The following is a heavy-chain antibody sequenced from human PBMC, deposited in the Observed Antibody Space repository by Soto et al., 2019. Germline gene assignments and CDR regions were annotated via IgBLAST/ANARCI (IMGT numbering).Heavy chain of an antibody. J-gene: IGHJ4*02. Sequence: VAVKVSCKASGYTFSGYFMHWARQAPGQGLEWMGWINPNSGGTNYAQNFQGRVTLTRDTSITTAYMEVKGLRSDDTAVYYCAKESSSGWSPFDSWGQGTLVTVSS. CDR2: INPNSGGT. D-gene: IGHD6-19*01. V-gene: IGHV1-2*02. CDR1: GYTFSGYF. CDR3: AKESSSGWSPFDS.